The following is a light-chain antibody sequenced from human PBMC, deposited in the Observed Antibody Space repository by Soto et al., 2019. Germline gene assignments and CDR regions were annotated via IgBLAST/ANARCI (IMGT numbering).Light chain of an antibody. CDR3: QSYESSLSGSDV. J-gene: IGLJ1*01. CDR1: SSNIGAGYD. CDR2: GNS. Sequence: QSVLTQPPSVSGAPGQRVTISCTGSSSNIGAGYDVHWYQQLPGTAPKLLIYGNSNRPSGVPDRFSGSKSGTSASLAITGLQAEDEADYYCQSYESSLSGSDVFGTGTKATVL. V-gene: IGLV1-40*01.